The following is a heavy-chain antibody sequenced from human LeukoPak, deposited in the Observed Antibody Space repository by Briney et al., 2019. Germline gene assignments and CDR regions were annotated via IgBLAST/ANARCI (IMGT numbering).Heavy chain of an antibody. CDR1: GGTFNSYA. Sequence: SVKVSCKASGGTFNSYAISWVRQAPGQGLEWMGRIIPIFGIANYAQKFQGRVTITADKSTSTAYMELSSLRSDDTAVYYCARDQGIGRGIVVVPAANIDYWGQGSLVTVSS. CDR3: ARDQGIGRGIVVVPAANIDY. D-gene: IGHD2-2*01. J-gene: IGHJ4*02. CDR2: IIPIFGIA. V-gene: IGHV1-69*04.